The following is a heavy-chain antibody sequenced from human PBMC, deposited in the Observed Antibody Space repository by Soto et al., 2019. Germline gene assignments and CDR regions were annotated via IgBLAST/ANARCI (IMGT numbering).Heavy chain of an antibody. J-gene: IGHJ6*02. Sequence: ASVTVSCKASAFTFTSYAIHWVRQAPGQRLEWLGWINVGNGNTKYSQKFQDRVTITRDTSASTASMELSSLTSDDTAVYYCARGGEDGYYARFYNAFDVWGQGTTVTVSS. V-gene: IGHV1-3*01. CDR3: ARGGEDGYYARFYNAFDV. CDR1: AFTFTSYA. CDR2: INVGNGNT. D-gene: IGHD4-17*01.